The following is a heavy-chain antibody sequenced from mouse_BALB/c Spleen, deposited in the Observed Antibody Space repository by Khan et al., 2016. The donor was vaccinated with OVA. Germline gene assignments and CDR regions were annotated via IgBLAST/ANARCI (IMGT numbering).Heavy chain of an antibody. V-gene: IGHV2-6-5*01. J-gene: IGHJ4*01. Sequence: VELVESGPGLVAPSQNLSITCTVLGFSLSDYGVSWIRQTPGKGLEWLGVIWGGGSTYYNSALRSRLSIRKDNSKSQVFLKMTSLQSDDSAMFYCAKGVWAHYYTLDYWGQGTSVTVSS. CDR2: IWGGGST. CDR3: AKGVWAHYYTLDY. CDR1: GFSLSDYG.